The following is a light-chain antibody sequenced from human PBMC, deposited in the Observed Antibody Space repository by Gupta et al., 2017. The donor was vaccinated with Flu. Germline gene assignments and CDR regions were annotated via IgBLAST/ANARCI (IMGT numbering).Light chain of an antibody. CDR2: RNN. Sequence: QSVLTQPPPASGTPGQRVTISCSGSSSNLGSNYVYWYQQLPGTAPKLLIYRNNQRPSGVPDRFSGSKSGTSASLAISGLRSEDEADYYCAAWDDSLSVVFGGGTKLTVL. J-gene: IGLJ2*01. CDR1: SSNLGSNY. V-gene: IGLV1-47*01. CDR3: AAWDDSLSVV.